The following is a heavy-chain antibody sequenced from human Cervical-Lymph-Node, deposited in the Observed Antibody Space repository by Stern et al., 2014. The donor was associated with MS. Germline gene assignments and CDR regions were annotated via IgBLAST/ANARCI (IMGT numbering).Heavy chain of an antibody. V-gene: IGHV5-51*01. CDR2: NYPGDSDT. Sequence: VQLVQSGAEVKKPGESLKISCKGSGYTFSNSWIGWVRQMPGRGLEWMGINYPGDSDTRSSPSCQGQITISADKSISTAYLQWNSLKAADTAIFYCARGSAGAGAFFDYWGQGTLVTVSS. CDR1: GYTFSNSW. D-gene: IGHD2-8*02. CDR3: ARGSAGAGAFFDY. J-gene: IGHJ4*02.